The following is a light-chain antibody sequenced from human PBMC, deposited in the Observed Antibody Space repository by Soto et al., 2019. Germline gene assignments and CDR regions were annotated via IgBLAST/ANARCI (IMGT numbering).Light chain of an antibody. J-gene: IGLJ2*01. CDR1: SSDIGGYNY. CDR3: CSYACSYTVV. CDR2: DVS. Sequence: QSVLTQPRSVSGSPGQSVTISCTGTSSDIGGYNYVSWYQQHPDKAPKLLIHDVSKRSSGFPDRFSGSKSGNTAFLTISGLQAEDEADYYCCSYACSYTVVFGGGTKVTVL. V-gene: IGLV2-11*01.